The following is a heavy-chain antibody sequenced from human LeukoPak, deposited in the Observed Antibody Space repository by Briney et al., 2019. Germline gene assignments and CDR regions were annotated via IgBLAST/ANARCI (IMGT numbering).Heavy chain of an antibody. J-gene: IGHJ5*02. D-gene: IGHD4-17*01. CDR3: ARAYGYGDYVP. CDR1: GGSIGSSAYS. CDR2: ISDTGTT. V-gene: IGHV4-39*07. Sequence: SETLSLTCTVSGGSIGSSAYSWGWIRQPPGKGLEWIGSISDTGTTYYNPSLKSRVTISLDTSRNQFSLKLSSVTAAGTAVYYCARAYGYGDYVPWGQGTLVTVSS.